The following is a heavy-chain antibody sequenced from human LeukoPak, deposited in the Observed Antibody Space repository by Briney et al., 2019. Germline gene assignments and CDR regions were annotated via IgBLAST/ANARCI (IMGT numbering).Heavy chain of an antibody. CDR3: AREHSSGYYFDAFDI. CDR1: GYTFTSYG. D-gene: IGHD3-22*01. Sequence: ASVKVSCKASGYTFTSYGISWVRQAPGQGLEWMGWIIAYNGNTNYAQKLQGRVTMTTDTSTSTAYMELSRLRSDDTAVYFCAREHSSGYYFDAFDIWGQGTMVSVSS. J-gene: IGHJ3*02. CDR2: IIAYNGNT. V-gene: IGHV1-18*01.